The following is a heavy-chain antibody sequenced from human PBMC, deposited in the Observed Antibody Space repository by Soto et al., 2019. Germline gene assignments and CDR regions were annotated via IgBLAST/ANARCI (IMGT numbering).Heavy chain of an antibody. J-gene: IGHJ4*02. D-gene: IGHD3-9*01. V-gene: IGHV3-7*03. Sequence: LSLSCAASGFMFSSYWMTWVRQSPGNGLEWVAMIKDDGTEQYYVDSVKGRFTISRDNAENSLYLQMDRLRAEDTAVYYCVTDSGSEILTGYQHFGSWGQGTQVTVSS. CDR2: IKDDGTEQ. CDR1: GFMFSSYW. CDR3: VTDSGSEILTGYQHFGS.